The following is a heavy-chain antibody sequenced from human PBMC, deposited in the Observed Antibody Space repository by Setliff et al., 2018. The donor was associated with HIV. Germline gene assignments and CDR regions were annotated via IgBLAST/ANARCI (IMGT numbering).Heavy chain of an antibody. D-gene: IGHD3-22*01. CDR3: ARAAHDNTAYRPLDV. Sequence: GGSLRLSCAASGFTFGSRWMTWVRQAPGKGLEWVANIKQDGSEKNYVDSVKGRFTISRDNAKNSLYLQMDSLRAEDTAVYYCARAAHDNTAYRPLDVWGKGTTVTVSS. CDR1: GFTFGSRW. V-gene: IGHV3-7*03. J-gene: IGHJ6*04. CDR2: IKQDGSEK.